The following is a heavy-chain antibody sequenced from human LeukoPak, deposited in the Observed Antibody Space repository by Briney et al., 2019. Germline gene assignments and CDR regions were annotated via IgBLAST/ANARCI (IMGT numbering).Heavy chain of an antibody. D-gene: IGHD4-17*01. J-gene: IGHJ3*02. Sequence: PGGSLRLSCAASGFTFSSYAMSWVRQAPGKGLEWVSAISGSGGSTYYADSVKGRFTISRDNAKDSLNLQMNSLRAEDTAVYYCVRDKYPTTVQDAFDIWGQGTMVTVSS. V-gene: IGHV3-23*01. CDR3: VRDKYPTTVQDAFDI. CDR1: GFTFSSYA. CDR2: ISGSGGST.